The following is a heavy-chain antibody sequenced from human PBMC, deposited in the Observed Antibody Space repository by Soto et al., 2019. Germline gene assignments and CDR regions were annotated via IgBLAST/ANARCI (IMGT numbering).Heavy chain of an antibody. CDR1: GLTFSNYA. J-gene: IGHJ4*02. V-gene: IGHV3-23*01. CDR2: MSGSSSTT. D-gene: IGHD1-7*01. Sequence: GGSLRLSCATSGLTFSNYAMSWVRQAPGGGLEWVSSMSGSSSTTYYADSVRGRFTISRDRSKNTLYLQMSSLRAEDTALYYCAKNQERELPRVIDFWGQRTLVTVSS. CDR3: AKNQERELPRVIDF.